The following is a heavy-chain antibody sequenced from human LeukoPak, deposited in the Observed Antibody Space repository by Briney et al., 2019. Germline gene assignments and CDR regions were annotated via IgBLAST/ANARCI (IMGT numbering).Heavy chain of an antibody. CDR2: ISFDGSNK. D-gene: IGHD6-6*01. CDR3: ARVPRGFSSSSQYFDY. Sequence: GGSLRLSCEASGFTFSTYAMHWVRQAPGKGLEWVALISFDGSNKYYADSVKGRFTISRDNSQITLYLQMNSLRSEDTAVYYCARVPRGFSSSSQYFDYWGQGTLVTVSS. J-gene: IGHJ4*02. V-gene: IGHV3-30-3*01. CDR1: GFTFSTYA.